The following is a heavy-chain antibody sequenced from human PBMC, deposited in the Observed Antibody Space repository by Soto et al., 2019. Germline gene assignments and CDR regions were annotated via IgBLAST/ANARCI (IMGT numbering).Heavy chain of an antibody. D-gene: IGHD2-15*01. CDR2: IKADGSEK. CDR3: AGGARGCCSDY. CDR1: GFTFSSYW. V-gene: IGHV3-7*04. J-gene: IGHJ4*02. Sequence: EVQLVESGGGLVQPGGTLRLSCAASGFTFSSYWMNWVRQAPGKGLEWVASIKADGSEKYYVDSVKGRFTISRDNAKNSLYLEMNRLRAAVTAVCYCAGGARGCCSDYWGQGALV.